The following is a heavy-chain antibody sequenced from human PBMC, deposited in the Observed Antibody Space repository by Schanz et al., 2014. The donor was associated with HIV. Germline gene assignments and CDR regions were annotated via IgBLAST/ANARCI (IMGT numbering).Heavy chain of an antibody. J-gene: IGHJ6*02. Sequence: QVQLVQSGAEGRKPGASVKVSCKASGYTFTGYYMHWVRQAPGQGLEWMGWINPSSGGTNYAQKFQGRVTMTRDTSISTAYMELRRLRSADTAVYFCARAAFSSEYYYGMDVWGQGTTVTVSS. CDR3: ARAAFSSEYYYGMDV. CDR2: INPSSGGT. CDR1: GYTFTGYY. V-gene: IGHV1-2*02. D-gene: IGHD3-3*02.